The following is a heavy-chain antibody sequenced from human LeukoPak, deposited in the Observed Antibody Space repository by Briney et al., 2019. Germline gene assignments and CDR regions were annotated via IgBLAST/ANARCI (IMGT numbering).Heavy chain of an antibody. V-gene: IGHV3-23*01. CDR1: GFTFNSYA. Sequence: GGSLRLSCAASGFTFNSYAMSWVRQAPGEGLEGVSALSGRGDRTFYVDSVKGRFTVSRDNSKNTLYLQMDSLRVDDTALYYCARGGTNYYYMDVWGNGTTVTVSS. CDR2: LSGRGDRT. CDR3: ARGGTNYYYMDV. J-gene: IGHJ6*03.